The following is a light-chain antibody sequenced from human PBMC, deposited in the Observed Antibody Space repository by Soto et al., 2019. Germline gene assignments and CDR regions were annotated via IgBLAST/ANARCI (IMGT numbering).Light chain of an antibody. V-gene: IGKV1-39*01. CDR1: QSIGTY. CDR3: QQSYNMPSWA. J-gene: IGKJ1*01. CDR2: GAS. Sequence: DIQMTQSPSSLSASVGDRVTITCRASQSIGTYLNWYQQTPGKAPKVVIYGASFLQSGVPSRFSGSGSGTEFTLTIDSLQPEDFATYYCQQSYNMPSWAFGQGTKVE.